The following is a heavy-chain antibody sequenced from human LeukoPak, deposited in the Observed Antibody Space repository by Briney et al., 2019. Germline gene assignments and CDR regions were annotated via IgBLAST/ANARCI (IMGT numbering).Heavy chain of an antibody. V-gene: IGHV4-61*02. Sequence: PSQTLSLTCTVSGGSISSGSYYWSWIRQPAGKGLEWIGRIYTSGSTNYNPSLKSRVTISVDTSKNQFSLKLSSVTAADTAVYYCARLNRSYGYYFDYWGQGTLVTVSS. CDR1: GGSISSGSYY. D-gene: IGHD5-18*01. CDR2: IYTSGST. CDR3: ARLNRSYGYYFDY. J-gene: IGHJ4*02.